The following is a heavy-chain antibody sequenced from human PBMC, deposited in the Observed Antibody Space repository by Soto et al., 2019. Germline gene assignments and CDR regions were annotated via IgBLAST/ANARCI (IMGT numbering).Heavy chain of an antibody. CDR3: TTDPSGSYYFSVLYYYYYGMDV. J-gene: IGHJ6*02. CDR1: GFTFSNAW. CDR2: IKSKTDGGTT. Sequence: EVQLVESGGGLVKPGGSLRLSCAASGFTFSNAWMSWVRQAPGKGLEWVGRIKSKTDGGTTDYAAPVKGRFTISRDDSKNTLYLQMNSLKTEDTAVYYCTTDPSGSYYFSVLYYYYYGMDVWGQGTTVTVSS. V-gene: IGHV3-15*01. D-gene: IGHD1-26*01.